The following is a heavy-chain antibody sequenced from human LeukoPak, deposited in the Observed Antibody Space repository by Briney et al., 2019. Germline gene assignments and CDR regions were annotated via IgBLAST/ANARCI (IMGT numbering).Heavy chain of an antibody. D-gene: IGHD6-6*01. CDR2: ILSDGSET. CDR3: AREFSPWGGNSSLDY. Sequence: PGRSLRLSCAASGFTFSSYGMHWVRQAPGKGLEWVAVILSDGSETYYVDSVKGRFTISRDNSKNRLYLQMNSLRADDTAVYYCAREFSPWGGNSSLDYWGQGTLVTVSS. CDR1: GFTFSSYG. J-gene: IGHJ4*02. V-gene: IGHV3-33*01.